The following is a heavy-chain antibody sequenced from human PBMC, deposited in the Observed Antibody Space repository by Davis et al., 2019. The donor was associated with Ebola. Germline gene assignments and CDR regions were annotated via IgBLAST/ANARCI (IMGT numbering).Heavy chain of an antibody. J-gene: IGHJ4*02. V-gene: IGHV3-74*01. CDR2: ISPDGSAT. Sequence: HTGGSLRLSCAASGFSFSNYWIHWVRQAPGKGPVWVSRISPDGSATGYADSVKGRFTISRDNAKNTLYLQMNSLRAEDTAVYYCARDFDRFRTWGQGTLVTVSS. CDR3: ARDFDRFRT. D-gene: IGHD3-22*01. CDR1: GFSFSNYW.